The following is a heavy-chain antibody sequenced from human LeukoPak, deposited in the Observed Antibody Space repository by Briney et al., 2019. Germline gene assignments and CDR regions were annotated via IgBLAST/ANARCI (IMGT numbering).Heavy chain of an antibody. D-gene: IGHD5-24*01. CDR1: GFSVSSSV. J-gene: IGHJ5*02. CDR2: IAGDTDAT. Sequence: GGSLRLSCAVSGFSVSSSVMTWVRQAPGMGLEWVSSIAGDTDATFYSDSVKGRFTISRDRSKNTLYGEMNSLRAEDTAIYFCAKDHHSDGWPTFDAWGLGTLVTVSS. CDR3: AKDHHSDGWPTFDA. V-gene: IGHV3-23*01.